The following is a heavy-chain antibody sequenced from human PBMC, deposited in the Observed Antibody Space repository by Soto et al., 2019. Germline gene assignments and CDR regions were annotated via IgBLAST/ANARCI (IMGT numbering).Heavy chain of an antibody. V-gene: IGHV4-30-2*01. CDR3: VRGGVPVAIGGFDL. J-gene: IGHJ5*02. Sequence: TLSLTCSVSGGSINSGVYSWNWIRQPPGEGLEWIGYIYQSGTTYYNPSLGGRVTISLDGSRNQVSLNLHSVTAADTAVYYCVRGGVPVAIGGFDLWGQGTLVTVSS. D-gene: IGHD2-2*01. CDR1: GGSINSGVYS. CDR2: IYQSGTT.